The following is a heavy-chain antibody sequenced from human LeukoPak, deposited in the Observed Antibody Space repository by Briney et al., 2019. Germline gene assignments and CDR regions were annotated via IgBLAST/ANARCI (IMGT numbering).Heavy chain of an antibody. CDR1: GFTFSSYS. J-gene: IGHJ6*04. D-gene: IGHD2/OR15-2a*01. V-gene: IGHV3-21*05. CDR2: ISPNGNYI. Sequence: GGSLRLSCAASGFTFSSYSMNWVRQAPGKGLESVSYISPNGNYINYADSVKGRFTISRDNAKRSVYLQMNSLRDEDTAVYYCSTDPRLLSFWGKGTTVTVSS. CDR3: STDPRLLSF.